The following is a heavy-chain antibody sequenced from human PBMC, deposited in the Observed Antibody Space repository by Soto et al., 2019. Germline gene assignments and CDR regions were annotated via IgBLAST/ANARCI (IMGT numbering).Heavy chain of an antibody. J-gene: IGHJ4*02. CDR1: GGSISSGGYY. D-gene: IGHD3-22*01. V-gene: IGHV4-31*03. CDR3: ASDRASYYYDSSGLIY. Sequence: QVQLQESGPGLVKPSQTLSLTCTVSGGSISSGGYYWSWIRQHPGKGLEWIGYIYYSGSTYYNPSLKSRVTLSVETSKNQFSLKLSSVTAADTAVYYCASDRASYYYDSSGLIYWGQGTLVTVSS. CDR2: IYYSGST.